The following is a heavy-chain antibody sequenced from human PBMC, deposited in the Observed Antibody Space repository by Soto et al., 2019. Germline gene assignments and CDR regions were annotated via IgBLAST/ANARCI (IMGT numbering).Heavy chain of an antibody. Sequence: PGGSLILSCAASGFTFSSYWMHWVRQAPGKGLVWVSRINSDGSSTSYADSVKGRFTISRDNAKNTLYLKMNSLRAEDTAVYYFARDLESMFGVVPAAMLRGSCGMDVWGKGTRVTVP. CDR2: INSDGSST. V-gene: IGHV3-74*01. J-gene: IGHJ6*04. D-gene: IGHD2-2*01. CDR3: ARDLESMFGVVPAAMLRGSCGMDV. CDR1: GFTFSSYW.